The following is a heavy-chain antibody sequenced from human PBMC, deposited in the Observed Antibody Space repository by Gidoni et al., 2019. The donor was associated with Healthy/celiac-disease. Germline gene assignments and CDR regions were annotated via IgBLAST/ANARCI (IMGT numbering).Heavy chain of an antibody. J-gene: IGHJ4*02. CDR1: GFTFSSYA. CDR2: ISYDGSNK. V-gene: IGHV3-30-3*01. CDR3: ARPKGGSGWYIYYFDY. Sequence: QVQLVESGGGVVQPGRSLRLSCAASGFTFSSYAMHWFRQAPGKGLEWVAVISYDGSNKYYADSVKGRFTISRDNSKNTLYLQMNSLRAEDTAVYYCARPKGGSGWYIYYFDYWGQGTLVTVSS. D-gene: IGHD6-19*01.